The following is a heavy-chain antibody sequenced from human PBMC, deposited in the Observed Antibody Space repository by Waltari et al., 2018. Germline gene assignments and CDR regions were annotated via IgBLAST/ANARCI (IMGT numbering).Heavy chain of an antibody. V-gene: IGHV4-38-2*02. Sequence: QVQLQESGPGLVKPSETLSLTCTVSGYSIRSTYYWGWIRQHPGKGLEGIGSIFHSGSTYYNPSLKSRVTISVDTSKNQFSLKLSSVTAADTAVYYCATDPSYYGSGTYWAGWFDPWGQGTLVTVSS. J-gene: IGHJ5*02. CDR3: ATDPSYYGSGTYWAGWFDP. CDR1: GYSIRSTYY. D-gene: IGHD3-10*01. CDR2: IFHSGST.